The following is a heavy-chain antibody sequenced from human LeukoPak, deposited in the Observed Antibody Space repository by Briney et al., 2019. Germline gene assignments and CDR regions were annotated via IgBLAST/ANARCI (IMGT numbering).Heavy chain of an antibody. CDR1: RYTFTNYD. CDR3: ARMSGLEPPSYFDY. V-gene: IGHV1-8*01. Sequence: GASVKVSCKASRYTFTNYDFNWVGQGTGQGLDWMGWMNPSSGNTGYSQTFQGTVAITRNTSISTAYMELSSLRSEDTAVYYCARMSGLEPPSYFDYWGQGTLVTVSS. D-gene: IGHD1-1*01. J-gene: IGHJ4*02. CDR2: MNPSSGNT.